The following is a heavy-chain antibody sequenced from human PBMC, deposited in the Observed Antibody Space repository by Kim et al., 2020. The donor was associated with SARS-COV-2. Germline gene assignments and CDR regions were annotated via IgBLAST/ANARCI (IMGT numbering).Heavy chain of an antibody. J-gene: IGHJ4*02. V-gene: IGHV1-3*01. D-gene: IGHD3-22*01. CDR1: GYTFTSYA. CDR3: ARDRMDSSGCPYFDY. Sequence: ASVKVSCKASGYTFTSYAMHWVRQAPGQRLEWMGWINAGNGNTKYSQKFQGRVTITRDTSASTAYMELSSLRSEDTAVYYCARDRMDSSGCPYFDYWGQGTLVTVSS. CDR2: INAGNGNT.